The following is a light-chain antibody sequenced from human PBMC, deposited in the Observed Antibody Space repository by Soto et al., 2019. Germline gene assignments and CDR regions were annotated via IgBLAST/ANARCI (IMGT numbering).Light chain of an antibody. CDR3: QQYNNWPRT. J-gene: IGKJ1*01. V-gene: IGKV3-15*01. CDR1: QSVNSN. Sequence: IVMTQSPATLSVSPGERAPLSCRASQSVNSNVAWYQQKPGQAPRLLIYGASTRATGIPARFSGSGSGTEFTLTISSLQSADFAVYYCQQYNNWPRTFGQGTKVEIK. CDR2: GAS.